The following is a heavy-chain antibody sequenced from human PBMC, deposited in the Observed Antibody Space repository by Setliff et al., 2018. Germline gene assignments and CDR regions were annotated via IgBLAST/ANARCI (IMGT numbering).Heavy chain of an antibody. CDR3: ARGGTFRYFDY. CDR1: GGPFSGAS. CDR2: VYYSGIA. V-gene: IGHV4-59*01. Sequence: PSETLSLTCTVSGGPFSGASIWSWIRQPPGKGLEWIGYVYYSGIANYSPSLKSRLTISVDTSKNQFSLKLRSVTAADTAVYYCARGGTFRYFDYWGQGTVVTVSS. D-gene: IGHD5-12*01. J-gene: IGHJ4*02.